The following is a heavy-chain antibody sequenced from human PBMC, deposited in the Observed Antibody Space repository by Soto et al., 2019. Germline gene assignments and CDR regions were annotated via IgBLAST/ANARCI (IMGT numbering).Heavy chain of an antibody. CDR2: IYYSGST. Sequence: PSETLSLTCTVSGGSISSGGYYWSWIRQHPGKGLEWIGYIYYSGSTYYNPSLKSRVTISVDTSKNQFSLKLSSVTAADTAVYYCARDPGPRTTVTTIADRRGPRYYYGMDVWGQGTTVTVSS. CDR3: ARDPGPRTTVTTIADRRGPRYYYGMDV. D-gene: IGHD4-17*01. CDR1: GGSISSGGYY. V-gene: IGHV4-31*03. J-gene: IGHJ6*02.